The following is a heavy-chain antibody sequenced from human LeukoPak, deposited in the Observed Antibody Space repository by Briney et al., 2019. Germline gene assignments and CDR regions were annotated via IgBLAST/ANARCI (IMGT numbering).Heavy chain of an antibody. CDR2: ISWNSGSI. CDR1: GFTFSSYS. V-gene: IGHV3-9*01. CDR3: AKDVQWELLGYFDY. J-gene: IGHJ4*02. Sequence: GGSLRLSCAASGFTFSSYSMNWVRQAPGKGLEWVSGISWNSGSIGYADSVKGRFTISRDNAKNSLYLQMNSLRAEDTALYYCAKDVQWELLGYFDYWGQGTLVTVSS. D-gene: IGHD1-26*01.